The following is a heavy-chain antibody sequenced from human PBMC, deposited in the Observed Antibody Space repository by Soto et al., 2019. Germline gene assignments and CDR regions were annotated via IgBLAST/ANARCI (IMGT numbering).Heavy chain of an antibody. V-gene: IGHV3-30*18. Sequence: QVQLLESGGGVVQPGKSVRLSCAASGFIFSNYAMHWVRQAPGKGLEWVADISHDGRNKYHADSVGGRFTISRDNSKNTLYLQMDSLTAEDTALYYCAKLPDTILGLSVAHDAFAFWGQGTTVTVSS. D-gene: IGHD2-2*01. CDR2: ISHDGRNK. J-gene: IGHJ3*01. CDR1: GFIFSNYA. CDR3: AKLPDTILGLSVAHDAFAF.